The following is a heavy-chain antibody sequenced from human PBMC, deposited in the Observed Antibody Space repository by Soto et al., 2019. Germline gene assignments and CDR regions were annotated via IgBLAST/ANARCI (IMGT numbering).Heavy chain of an antibody. Sequence: ASVKVSCKASGGTFSSYTISWVRQAPGQGLEWMGRIIPILGIANYAQKFQGRVTITADKSTSTAYMELSCLRSEDTAVYYCARESVRNCSGGSCYLGWFDPWGQGTLVTVSS. CDR2: IIPILGIA. CDR1: GGTFSSYT. CDR3: ARESVRNCSGGSCYLGWFDP. D-gene: IGHD2-15*01. V-gene: IGHV1-69*04. J-gene: IGHJ5*02.